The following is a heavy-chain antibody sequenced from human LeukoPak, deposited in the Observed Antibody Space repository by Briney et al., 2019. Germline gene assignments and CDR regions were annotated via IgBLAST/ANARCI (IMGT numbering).Heavy chain of an antibody. CDR1: GGSLSTFH. CDR3: AGGFGSGSYYWYYMDV. V-gene: IGHV4-59*01. Sequence: WETLSLTCTVSGGSLSTFHWSWIRQPPGKGLEWVGYVYYSGSVNYHPSLKRRVTISTDASKNEVYLKLNSVTAADTAVYYCAGGFGSGSYYWYYMDVWGKGTAVTVSS. J-gene: IGHJ6*03. D-gene: IGHD3-10*01. CDR2: VYYSGSV.